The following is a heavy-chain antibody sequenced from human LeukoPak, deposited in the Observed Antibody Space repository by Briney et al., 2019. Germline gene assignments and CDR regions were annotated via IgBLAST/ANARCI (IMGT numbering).Heavy chain of an antibody. Sequence: PGGSLRLSCAASGFTLSIYAMHWVRQAPGKGLEWVALMSYDGSNKYYADSVKGRFTISGDNSKNTLYLQMNSLRPEDTAVYYCARDVWAGSLGASDIWGQGTMVTAAS. D-gene: IGHD3/OR15-3a*01. CDR2: MSYDGSNK. CDR1: GFTLSIYA. V-gene: IGHV3-30-3*01. J-gene: IGHJ3*02. CDR3: ARDVWAGSLGASDI.